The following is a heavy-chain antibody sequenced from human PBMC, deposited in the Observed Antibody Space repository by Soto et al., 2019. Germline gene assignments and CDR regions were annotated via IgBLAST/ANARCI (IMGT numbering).Heavy chain of an antibody. CDR2: IWYDGSNK. V-gene: IGHV3-33*01. CDR3: GRDGALGDTAVVDS. CDR1: GFTFSTYG. D-gene: IGHD5-18*01. J-gene: IGHJ4*02. Sequence: QVQLVESGGGVVQPGKSLRLSCTASGFTFSTYGMHWVRQAPGKGLEWVAVIWYDGSNKYHGDSLKGRFTISRDNSKNTVNLQMNNLRAEDTAVYYCGRDGALGDTAVVDSWGQGTLVTVSS.